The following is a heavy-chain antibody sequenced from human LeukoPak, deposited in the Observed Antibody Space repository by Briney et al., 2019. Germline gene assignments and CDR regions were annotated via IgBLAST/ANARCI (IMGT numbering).Heavy chain of an antibody. CDR2: IASDGSHT. J-gene: IGHJ3*02. CDR1: GFTFSNYF. V-gene: IGHV3-30-3*01. Sequence: GGSLRLSCAASGFTFSNYFMHWVRQAPGKGLEWVADIASDGSHTFYVESVKGRFTISRNNSKNTLYLQMNSLGPEDTAVYFCARERQDTVIHSGAFDIWGQGTMVTVSS. CDR3: ARERQDTVIHSGAFDI. D-gene: IGHD2-21*02.